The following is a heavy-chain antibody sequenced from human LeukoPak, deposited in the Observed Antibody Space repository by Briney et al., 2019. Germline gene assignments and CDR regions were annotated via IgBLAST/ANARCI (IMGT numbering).Heavy chain of an antibody. D-gene: IGHD3-16*01. V-gene: IGHV4-31*11. Sequence: SETLSLTCAVSGGSIISGGSYWGWIRQPPGKGLEWIGYIYYSGSTYYNPSLKSRVTISVDTSKNQFSLKLSSVTAADTAVYYCARLGPSDYYYGMDVWGQGTTVTVSS. J-gene: IGHJ6*02. CDR3: ARLGPSDYYYGMDV. CDR2: IYYSGST. CDR1: GGSIISGGSY.